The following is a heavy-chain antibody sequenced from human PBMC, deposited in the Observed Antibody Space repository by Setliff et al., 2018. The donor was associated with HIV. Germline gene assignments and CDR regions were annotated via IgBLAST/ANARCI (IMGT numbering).Heavy chain of an antibody. CDR2: VIRGGHNT. J-gene: IGHJ4*02. V-gene: IGHV3-23*01. CDR3: AKTLVVVASPLDF. CDR1: GFSFSNYA. D-gene: IGHD2-15*01. Sequence: SLRLSCAASGFSFSNYAMSWVRQAPGKGLEWVSSVIRGGHNTFYADSVKGRFTISRDNSKDTLYLQMSGLTAEDTAIYYCAKTLVVVASPLDFWGQGTLVTVS.